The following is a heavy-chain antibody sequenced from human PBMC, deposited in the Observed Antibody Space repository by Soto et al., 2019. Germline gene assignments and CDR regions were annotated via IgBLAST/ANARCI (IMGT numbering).Heavy chain of an antibody. J-gene: IGHJ4*02. Sequence: QVHLVQSGAEVKTPGSSVTVSCKASGDTFTPYAISWVRQAPGQGLEWMGGIIPIAGTPTYAQKFQGRVTXTXDRSTSTXXXXLXRLTSEDTAVYYCXRGYCVSSSCHSLDSWGQGTPVTVSS. V-gene: IGHV1-69*14. CDR2: IIPIAGTP. CDR3: XRGYCVSSSCHSLDS. D-gene: IGHD1-26*01. CDR1: GDTFTPYA.